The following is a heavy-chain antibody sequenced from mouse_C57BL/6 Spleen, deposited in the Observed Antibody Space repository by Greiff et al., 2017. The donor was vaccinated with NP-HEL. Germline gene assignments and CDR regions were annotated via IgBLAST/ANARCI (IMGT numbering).Heavy chain of an antibody. V-gene: IGHV1-62-2*01. J-gene: IGHJ4*01. D-gene: IGHD2-3*01. Sequence: QVQLQQSGAELVKPGASVKLSCKASGYTFTEYTIHWVKQRSGQGLEWIGWFYPGSGSIKYNEKFKDKATLTADKSSSTVYMELSRLTSEDSAVYFCARHEEGYDGYLNYAMDYWGQGTSVTVSS. CDR3: ARHEEGYDGYLNYAMDY. CDR2: FYPGSGSI. CDR1: GYTFTEYT.